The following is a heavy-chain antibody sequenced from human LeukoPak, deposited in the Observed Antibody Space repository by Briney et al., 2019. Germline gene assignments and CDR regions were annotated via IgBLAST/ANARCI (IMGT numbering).Heavy chain of an antibody. Sequence: GGSLRLSCAASGFTLRNYARSWVRQAPGKGLEWVSSIGAGDKYTYYGDSVKGRFTISRDNSKNTLYLQMNSLRAEDTAVYYCAVSYGGGSSQPWFDPWGQGTLVTVSS. J-gene: IGHJ5*02. V-gene: IGHV3-23*01. CDR3: AVSYGGGSSQPWFDP. D-gene: IGHD2-15*01. CDR2: IGAGDKYT. CDR1: GFTLRNYA.